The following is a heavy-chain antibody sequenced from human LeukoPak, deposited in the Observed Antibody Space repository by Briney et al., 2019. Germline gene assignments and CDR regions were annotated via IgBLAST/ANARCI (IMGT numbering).Heavy chain of an antibody. CDR1: GFSFSTYS. D-gene: IGHD5-12*01. CDR3: ARVKEASAFDI. J-gene: IGHJ3*02. V-gene: IGHV3-21*01. CDR2: ISSSSSHI. Sequence: NPGGSLRLSCAASGFSFSTYSMNWVRQAPGKGLEWVSSISSSSSHIYYADSVKGRFTISRDNAKNSLYLQMNSLRAEDTAVYYCARVKEASAFDIWGQGTMITVSS.